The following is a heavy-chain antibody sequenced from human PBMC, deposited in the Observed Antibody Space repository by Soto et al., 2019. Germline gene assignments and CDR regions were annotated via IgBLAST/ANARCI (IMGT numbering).Heavy chain of an antibody. D-gene: IGHD3-10*01. Sequence: PSETLSLTCAVYGGSFSGYYWSWIRQPPGKGLEWIGEINHSGSTNYNPSLKSRVTISVDTSKNQFSLKLSSVTAADTAMYYCARSYYGAGSRNLHFAFWGKGTLVPVSS. CDR3: ARSYYGAGSRNLHFAF. J-gene: IGHJ4*02. CDR2: INHSGST. CDR1: GGSFSGYY. V-gene: IGHV4-34*01.